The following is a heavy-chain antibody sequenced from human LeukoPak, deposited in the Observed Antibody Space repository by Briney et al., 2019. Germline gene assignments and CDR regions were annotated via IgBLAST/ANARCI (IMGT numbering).Heavy chain of an antibody. D-gene: IGHD3-16*01. J-gene: IGHJ5*02. V-gene: IGHV3-7*01. CDR3: ARAFS. Sequence: GGSLRLSCAASGFSLSSQWMSWVRQAPGKGPEWVVNIKEDGSQKSYVDSVKGRFTISRDNAKSSLYLQMNNLRAEDTAIYYCARAFSWGQGTLVTVSS. CDR2: IKEDGSQK. CDR1: GFSLSSQW.